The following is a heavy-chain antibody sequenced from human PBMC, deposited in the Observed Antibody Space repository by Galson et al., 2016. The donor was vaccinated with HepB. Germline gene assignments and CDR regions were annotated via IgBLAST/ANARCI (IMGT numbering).Heavy chain of an antibody. J-gene: IGHJ6*02. CDR3: ARDASGGAAGGFVTMSYYFYGMDV. CDR1: GGSISRSSYY. D-gene: IGHD6-13*01. V-gene: IGHV4-61*01. CDR2: IYYNGST. Sequence: LSLTCNVSGGSISRSSYYWSWIRQPPGKGLEWIGYIYYNGSTNYNPSLKGRVSISVDTSKNQFSLKLSSVTAADTAVYYCARDASGGAAGGFVTMSYYFYGMDVWGRGTTVTVSS.